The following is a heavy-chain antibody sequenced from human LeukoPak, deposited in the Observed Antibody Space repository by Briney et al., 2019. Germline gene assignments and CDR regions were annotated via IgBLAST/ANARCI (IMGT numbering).Heavy chain of an antibody. V-gene: IGHV3-49*04. Sequence: PGGSLRLSCTASGFTFGDYAMSWVRQAPGKGLEWVGFIRSKAYGGTTEYAASVEGRSTISRDDSKSIAYLQMNSLKTEDTAVYYCTSCSSISCYTFDFDYWGQGTLVTVSP. D-gene: IGHD2-2*02. CDR1: GFTFGDYA. J-gene: IGHJ4*02. CDR2: IRSKAYGGTT. CDR3: TSCSSISCYTFDFDY.